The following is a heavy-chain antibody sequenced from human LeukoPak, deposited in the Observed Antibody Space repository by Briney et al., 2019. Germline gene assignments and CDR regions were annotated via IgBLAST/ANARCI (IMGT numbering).Heavy chain of an antibody. J-gene: IGHJ4*02. V-gene: IGHV3-21*04. Sequence: GGSLRLSCAASGFTFSSYSMNWVRQAPGKGLEWVSSVSSSSSYIYYADSVKGRFTISRDNSQKTVSLQMNSLRVEDTAIYYCARDRYFDYWGQGTLVTVSS. CDR3: ARDRYFDY. CDR2: VSSSSSYI. CDR1: GFTFSSYS.